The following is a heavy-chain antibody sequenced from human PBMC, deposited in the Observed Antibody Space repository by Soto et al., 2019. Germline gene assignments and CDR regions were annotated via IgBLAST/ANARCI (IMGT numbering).Heavy chain of an antibody. CDR3: ARDRRGYYYGSGSYYLY. Sequence: ASVKVSCKASGYTFTSYYMHWVRQAPGQGLEWMGIINPSGGSTSYAQKFQGRVTMTRDTSTSTVYMELSSLRSEDTAVYYCARDRRGYYYGSGSYYLYWGQGTLVTVSS. CDR2: INPSGGST. CDR1: GYTFTSYY. V-gene: IGHV1-46*01. D-gene: IGHD3-10*01. J-gene: IGHJ4*02.